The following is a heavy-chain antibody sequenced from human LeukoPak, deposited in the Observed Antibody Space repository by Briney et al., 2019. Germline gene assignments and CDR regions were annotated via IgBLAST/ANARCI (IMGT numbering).Heavy chain of an antibody. J-gene: IGHJ5*02. CDR2: IYDSGST. V-gene: IGHV4-59*12. D-gene: IGHD1-26*01. CDR1: GGSISIYY. Sequence: SETLSLTCTVSGGSISIYYWSWIRQPPGKGLEWNGYIYDSGSTNYNPSLKSRVTISVDTSKTQFSLKLSSVTAADTAVYYCARIVGARVDPWGQGTLVTVSS. CDR3: ARIVGARVDP.